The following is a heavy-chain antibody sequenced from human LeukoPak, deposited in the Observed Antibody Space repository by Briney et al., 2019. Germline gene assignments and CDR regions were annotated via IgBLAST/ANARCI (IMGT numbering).Heavy chain of an antibody. CDR3: ARYRSLGPWLSY. CDR2: INPNSGGT. Sequence: ASVKVSCKASGYTFTGYYMHWVRQAPGQGLEWMGRINPNSGGTNYAQKFQGRVTMTRDTSISTAYMELSRLRYDDTAVYYCARYRSLGPWLSYWGQGTLVTVSS. J-gene: IGHJ4*02. D-gene: IGHD5-24*01. CDR1: GYTFTGYY. V-gene: IGHV1-2*06.